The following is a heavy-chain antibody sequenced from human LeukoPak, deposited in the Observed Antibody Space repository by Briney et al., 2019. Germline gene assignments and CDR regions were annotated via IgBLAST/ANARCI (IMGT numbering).Heavy chain of an antibody. J-gene: IGHJ4*02. Sequence: GRSLRLSCAASGFTFSSYGMHWVRQAPGKGLEWVAVIWYDGSNKYYADSVKGRFTISRDNSKNTLYLQMNSLRAEDTAVYYCARGGSSWTLSDYWGQGTLVTVSS. CDR1: GFTFSSYG. CDR3: ARGGSSWTLSDY. V-gene: IGHV3-33*01. D-gene: IGHD6-13*01. CDR2: IWYDGSNK.